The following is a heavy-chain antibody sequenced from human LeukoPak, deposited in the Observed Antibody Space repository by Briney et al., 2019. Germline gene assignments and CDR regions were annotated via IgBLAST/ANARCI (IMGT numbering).Heavy chain of an antibody. D-gene: IGHD3-22*01. Sequence: PGGSLRLSCAASGFTFRSYGMHWVRQAPGKGLEWVAFIRYDGSNKYYADSVKGRFTISRDNPKNTLYLQMNSLRAEDTAVYYCARSRYDSSGYYGIIGNWGQGTLVTVSS. CDR2: IRYDGSNK. V-gene: IGHV3-30*02. J-gene: IGHJ4*02. CDR3: ARSRYDSSGYYGIIGN. CDR1: GFTFRSYG.